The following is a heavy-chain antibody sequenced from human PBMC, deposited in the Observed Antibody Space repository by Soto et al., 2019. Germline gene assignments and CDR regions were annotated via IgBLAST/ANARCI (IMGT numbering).Heavy chain of an antibody. J-gene: IGHJ6*03. CDR3: ARLTTTYWPYYYYMDV. CDR1: GYTFTSYD. V-gene: IGHV1-8*01. Sequence: ASVKVSCKASGYTFTSYDINWVRQATGQGLEWMGWMNPNSGNTGYAQKFQGRVTMTRNTSISTAYMELSSLRSEDTAVYYCARLTTTYWPYYYYMDVWGKGTTVTVSS. D-gene: IGHD4-4*01. CDR2: MNPNSGNT.